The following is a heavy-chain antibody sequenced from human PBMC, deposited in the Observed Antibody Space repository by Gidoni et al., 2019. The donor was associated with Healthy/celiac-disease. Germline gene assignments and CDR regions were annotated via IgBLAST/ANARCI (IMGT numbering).Heavy chain of an antibody. CDR3: ARGRGVVVPAAVRGYYYMDV. Sequence: QVQLQQWGAGLLKPSETLSLTCAVYGGSFSGYYWSWIRQPPGKGLEWIGEINHSGSTNYNPSLKSRVTISVDTSKNQFSLKLSSVTAADTAVYYCARGRGVVVPAAVRGYYYMDVWGKGTTVTVSS. J-gene: IGHJ6*03. V-gene: IGHV4-34*01. D-gene: IGHD2-2*01. CDR1: GGSFSGYY. CDR2: INHSGST.